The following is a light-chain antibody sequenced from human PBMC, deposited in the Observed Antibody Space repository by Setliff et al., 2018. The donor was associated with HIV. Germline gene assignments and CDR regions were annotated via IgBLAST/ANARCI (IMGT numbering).Light chain of an antibody. J-gene: IGLJ1*01. CDR2: DVN. CDR1: SSDVGGYNY. Sequence: QSVLTQPASVSGSPGQSITISCTGTSSDVGGYNYVSWYQQHPGKAPKLMIYDVNNRPSGVSYRFFGSKSGNTASLTISGLQAEDEADYYCSSYTSSSTRVFGTGTKGTVL. V-gene: IGLV2-14*03. CDR3: SSYTSSSTRV.